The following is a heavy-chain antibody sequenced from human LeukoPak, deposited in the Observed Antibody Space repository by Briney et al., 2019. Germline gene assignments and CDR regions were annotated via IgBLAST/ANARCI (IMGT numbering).Heavy chain of an antibody. D-gene: IGHD3-22*01. Sequence: PSETLSLTCTVSGGSISSGDYYWSWIRQPPGKGLEWIGEINHSGSTNYNPSLKSRVTISVDTSKNQFSLKLSSVTAADTAVYYCARGHAYYYDSSGNYYYMDVWGKGTTVTVSS. CDR1: GGSISSGDYY. J-gene: IGHJ6*03. V-gene: IGHV4-39*07. CDR3: ARGHAYYYDSSGNYYYMDV. CDR2: INHSGST.